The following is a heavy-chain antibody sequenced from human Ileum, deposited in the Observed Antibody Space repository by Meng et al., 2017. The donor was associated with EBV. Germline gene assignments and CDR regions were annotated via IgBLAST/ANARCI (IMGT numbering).Heavy chain of an antibody. Sequence: QAQLVQSGAEVKKPGASVEVSCKVSGHIFNVYYIHWVRQAPGQGLEWMGRINPDSGGTKYAQKFQGRFTMTRDTSVRTDYMDLTRLRSDDTAVYYCARRSGWYWGQGTLVTVSS. CDR2: INPDSGGT. CDR1: GHIFNVYY. D-gene: IGHD6-19*01. CDR3: ARRSGWY. V-gene: IGHV1-2*06. J-gene: IGHJ4*02.